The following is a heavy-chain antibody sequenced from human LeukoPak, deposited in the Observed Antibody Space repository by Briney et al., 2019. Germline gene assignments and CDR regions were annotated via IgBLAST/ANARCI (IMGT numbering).Heavy chain of an antibody. CDR2: IIPIFGTA. J-gene: IGHJ6*02. CDR1: GGTFSSYA. D-gene: IGHD2-2*01. Sequence: SVKVSCKASGGTFSSYAISWVRQAPGQGLEWMGGIIPIFGTANYAQKFQGRVTITADESTSTAYMELSSLRSEDTAVYYCARRGGGVIVPAAMGYYYYGMDVWGQGTTVTVSS. V-gene: IGHV1-69*13. CDR3: ARRGGGVIVPAAMGYYYYGMDV.